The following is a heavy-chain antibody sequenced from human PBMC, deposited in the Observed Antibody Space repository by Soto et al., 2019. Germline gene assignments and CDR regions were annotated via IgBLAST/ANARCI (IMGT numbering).Heavy chain of an antibody. CDR1: GFTFSSYW. J-gene: IGHJ4*02. CDR3: ARXXXXGTNAFDY. D-gene: IGHD1-7*01. CDR2: IDSDGSST. Sequence: EVQLVESGGGLVQPGGSLRLSCAASGFTFSSYWMHWVRQAPGKGLVWVSRIDSDGSSTKYADSVKGRFTISRDNAKXXXXLXXXXXXXXXXXXXYCARXXXXGTNAFDYWGQGTLVTVSS. V-gene: IGHV3-74*01.